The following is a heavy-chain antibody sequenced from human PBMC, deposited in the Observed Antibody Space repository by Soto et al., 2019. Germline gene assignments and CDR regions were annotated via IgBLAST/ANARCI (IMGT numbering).Heavy chain of an antibody. D-gene: IGHD5-12*01. CDR2: ISYSGTT. Sequence: PSETPALTCTVSGDSISNYYWTWLRQPPGKTLEWIGFISYSGTTTYNPSLKSRVTISVDTSKIQFSLELSSVTAADTAVYYCARFAPLSWTPAYVMDVCGQGSTVILSS. CDR1: GDSISNYY. V-gene: IGHV4-59*01. J-gene: IGHJ6*02. CDR3: ARFAPLSWTPAYVMDV.